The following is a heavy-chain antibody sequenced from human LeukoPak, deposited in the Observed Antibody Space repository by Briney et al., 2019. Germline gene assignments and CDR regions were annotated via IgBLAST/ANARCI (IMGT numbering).Heavy chain of an antibody. CDR2: IYHSGST. D-gene: IGHD3-16*01. CDR1: GVSISSGDYS. Sequence: PSETLSLTCAVSGVSISSGDYSWSWIRQPPGKGLECIGYIYHSGSTYYNPSLKTRLTISVDRSKNQFSLRLTYATAADTAVYYCARDGASWGGRAFDIWGQGTMVTVSS. V-gene: IGHV4-30-2*01. CDR3: ARDGASWGGRAFDI. J-gene: IGHJ3*02.